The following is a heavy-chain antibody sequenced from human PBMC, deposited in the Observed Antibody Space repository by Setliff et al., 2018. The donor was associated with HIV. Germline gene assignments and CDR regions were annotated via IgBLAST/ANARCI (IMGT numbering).Heavy chain of an antibody. CDR3: AKVFAYGIDGFDI. Sequence: GASVKVSCKASGYTFTDNYIHWVRQAPGQGLEWMAWINSASGVTNYAQNFQGRVTVTRDTLYLQMSSLREEDTDVYYCAKVFAYGIDGFDIWGQGTMVTVSS. CDR2: INSASGVT. V-gene: IGHV1-2*02. CDR1: GYTFTDNY. J-gene: IGHJ3*02. D-gene: IGHD3-16*01.